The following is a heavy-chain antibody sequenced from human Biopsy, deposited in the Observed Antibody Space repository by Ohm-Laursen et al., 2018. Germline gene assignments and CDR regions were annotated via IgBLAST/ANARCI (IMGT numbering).Heavy chain of an antibody. CDR2: INYSGRT. CDR3: ARGYSATYGRFDP. J-gene: IGHJ5*02. CDR1: GGSISSFY. Sequence: SDTLSLTCTVSGGSISSFYWSWIRQPPGKGLEWIGYINYSGRTNYNLSLKSRVTISVDTSKNQVSLKVYSLSASDAAVYYCARGYSATYGRFDPWGQGTLVTVSS. D-gene: IGHD1-26*01. V-gene: IGHV4-59*07.